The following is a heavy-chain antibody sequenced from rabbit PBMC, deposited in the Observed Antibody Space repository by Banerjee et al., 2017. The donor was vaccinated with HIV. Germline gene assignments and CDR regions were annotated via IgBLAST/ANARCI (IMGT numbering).Heavy chain of an antibody. D-gene: IGHD1-1*01. Sequence: QEQLVESGGGLVQPEGSLTLTCTASGFSFSSSYYMCWVRQAPGKGLEWIGCIYSGSGSTYYASWAKGRFTITRSTSLNTVTLQLNSLTAADTATYLCARSDSAFSYAFNLWGQGTLVTVS. CDR3: ARSDSAFSYAFNL. V-gene: IGHV1S47*01. CDR1: GFSFSSSYY. J-gene: IGHJ4*01. CDR2: IYSGSGST.